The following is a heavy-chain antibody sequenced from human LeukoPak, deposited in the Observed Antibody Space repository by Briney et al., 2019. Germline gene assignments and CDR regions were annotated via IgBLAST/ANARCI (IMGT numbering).Heavy chain of an antibody. CDR2: IYTSGST. J-gene: IGHJ5*02. V-gene: IGHV4-61*02. Sequence: TLSLTCRVYGDYIRSGRDERGWIRQAGGKGREWIGRIYTSGSTNYNPSLKSRVPISVDTSKNQFSLKLSSVTAADTAVYYCARAIWSGYAPSPFDPWGQGTLVTVSS. CDR3: ARAIWSGYAPSPFDP. CDR1: GDYIRSGRDE. D-gene: IGHD3-3*01.